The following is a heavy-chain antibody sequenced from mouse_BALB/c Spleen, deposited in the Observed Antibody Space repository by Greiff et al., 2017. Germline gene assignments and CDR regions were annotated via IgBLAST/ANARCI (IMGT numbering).Heavy chain of an antibody. CDR3: ARYEYGNYVKAMDY. CDR1: GFTFSSYT. Sequence: EVMLVESGGGLVKPGGSLKLSCAASGFTFSSYTMSWVRQTPGKRLEWVATISSGGGNTYYPDSVKGRFTISRDNAKNNVYLQMSSLRSEDTALYYCARYEYGNYVKAMDYWGQGTSVTVSS. CDR2: ISSGGGNT. V-gene: IGHV5-9*03. J-gene: IGHJ4*01. D-gene: IGHD2-1*01.